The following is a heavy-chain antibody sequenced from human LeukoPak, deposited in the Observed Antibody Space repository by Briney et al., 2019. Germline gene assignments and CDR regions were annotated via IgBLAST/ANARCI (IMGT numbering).Heavy chain of an antibody. V-gene: IGHV3-48*01. CDR3: ARGSDVSDY. CDR2: ITSGSTTI. D-gene: IGHD2-15*01. J-gene: IGHJ4*02. CDR1: GCSFSTYA. Sequence: GGSLRLSCAASGCSFSTYAMSWVRQAPGKGLEWVSYITSGSTTIYYADSAKGRFTISRDNAKNSLYLQMNSLRAEDTAVYYCARGSDVSDYWGQGTLVTVSS.